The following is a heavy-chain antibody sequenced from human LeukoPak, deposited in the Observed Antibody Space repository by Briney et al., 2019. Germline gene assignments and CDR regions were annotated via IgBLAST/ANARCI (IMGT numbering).Heavy chain of an antibody. J-gene: IGHJ4*02. CDR1: GFTFSSYG. V-gene: IGHV3-23*01. D-gene: IGHD5-18*01. CDR3: AKDLGYSYGRPPFDY. Sequence: GGSLRLSCAASGFTFSSYGMSWVRQAPGKGLEWVSAISGSGGSTYYADSVKGRFTISGDNSKNTLYLQMNSLRAEDTAVYYCAKDLGYSYGRPPFDYWGQGTLVTVSS. CDR2: ISGSGGST.